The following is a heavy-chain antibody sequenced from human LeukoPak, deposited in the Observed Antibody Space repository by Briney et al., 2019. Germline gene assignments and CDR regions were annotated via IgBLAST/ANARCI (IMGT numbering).Heavy chain of an antibody. CDR1: GGSISSYY. J-gene: IGHJ5*02. CDR2: IYTSGST. CDR3: ARDLRDYDFWSGYLWFDP. V-gene: IGHV4-4*07. Sequence: SETLSLTCTVSGGSISSYYWSWIRQPAGKGLEWIGRIYTSGSTNYNPSLKSRATMSVDTSKNQFSLKLSSVTAADTAVYYCARDLRDYDFWSGYLWFDPWGQGTLVTVSS. D-gene: IGHD3-3*01.